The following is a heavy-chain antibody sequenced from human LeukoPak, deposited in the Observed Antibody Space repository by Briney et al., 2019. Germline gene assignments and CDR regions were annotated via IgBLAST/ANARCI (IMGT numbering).Heavy chain of an antibody. CDR1: GGSISSYY. CDR2: IYTSGST. CDR3: ARDLGGDSSGYYSSRYFDY. V-gene: IGHV4-4*07. D-gene: IGHD3-22*01. J-gene: IGHJ4*02. Sequence: SETLSLTCTVSGGSISSYYWSWIRQPAGKGLEWIGRIYTSGSTYYNPSLKSRVTISVDTSKNQFSLKLSSVTAADTAVYYCARDLGGDSSGYYSSRYFDYWGQGTLVTVSS.